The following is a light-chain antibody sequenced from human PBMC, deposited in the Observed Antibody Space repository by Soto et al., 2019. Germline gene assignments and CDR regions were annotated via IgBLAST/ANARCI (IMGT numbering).Light chain of an antibody. CDR1: QSVYNN. J-gene: IGKJ1*01. CDR3: QQYNSDSPWT. CDR2: GAS. V-gene: IGKV3-15*01. Sequence: EIVMTQSQATLSVSPGERATLSCRASQSVYNNLAWSQQKPGQAPRLLIYGASTRATGIPARFSGSGSGTEFTLTISSLQSEDFATYYCQQYNSDSPWTFGQGTKVEIQ.